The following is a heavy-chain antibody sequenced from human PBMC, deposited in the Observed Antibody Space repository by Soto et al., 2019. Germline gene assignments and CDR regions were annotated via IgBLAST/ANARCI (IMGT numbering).Heavy chain of an antibody. CDR3: ARVDGYTYPNDY. J-gene: IGHJ4*02. CDR1: GFTFSAYS. V-gene: IGHV3-21*01. D-gene: IGHD5-12*01. CDR2: ITSGSDYI. Sequence: PGGSLRLSCAASGFTFSAYSMSWVRQAPGKGLEWVSSITSGSDYIYYADSLKGRFTTSRDNAKNSLYLQMHSLRAEDTAFYYCARVDGYTYPNDYWGQGTLVTVSS.